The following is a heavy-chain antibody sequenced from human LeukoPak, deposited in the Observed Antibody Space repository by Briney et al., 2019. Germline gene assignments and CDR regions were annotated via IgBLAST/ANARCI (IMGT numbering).Heavy chain of an antibody. CDR1: GYTFTSYG. J-gene: IGHJ3*02. V-gene: IGHV1-18*01. CDR2: ISAYNGNT. D-gene: IGHD3/OR15-3a*01. CDR3: ARDRLPGTGGDAFDI. Sequence: ASVKVSRKASGYTFTSYGISWVRQAPGQGLEWMGWISAYNGNTNYAQKLQGRVTMTTDTSASTAYMELRSLRSDDTAVYYCARDRLPGTGGDAFDIWGQGTMVTVSS.